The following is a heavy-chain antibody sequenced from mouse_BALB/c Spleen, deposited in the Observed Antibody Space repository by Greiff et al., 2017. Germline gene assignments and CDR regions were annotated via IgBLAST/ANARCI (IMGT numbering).Heavy chain of an antibody. V-gene: IGHV5-9-4*01. J-gene: IGHJ2*01. D-gene: IGHD2-3*01. CDR1: GFAFSSYD. CDR3: ARGIIYDGYSYFDY. CDR2: ISSGGSYT. Sequence: EVKLMESGGGLVKPGGSLKLSCAASGFAFSSYDMSWVRQTPEKRLEWVAYISSGGSYTYYPDTVTGRFTISRDNAKNTLYLEMSSLRSEDTAMYYCARGIIYDGYSYFDYWGQGTTLTVSS.